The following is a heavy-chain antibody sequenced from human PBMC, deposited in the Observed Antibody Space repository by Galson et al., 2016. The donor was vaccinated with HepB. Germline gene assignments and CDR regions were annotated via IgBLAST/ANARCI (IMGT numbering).Heavy chain of an antibody. D-gene: IGHD2-2*02. CDR3: VHAYHKYCSRTTCYTIFDY. J-gene: IGHJ4*02. CDR1: GFSLSTSAVG. V-gene: IGHV2-5*01. Sequence: PALVKPTQTLTLTCTFSGFSLSTSAVGVGWIRQPPGKALEWLALIYWNNDKRYSLSLKSRLTITKDTSKKQVFLIMTNMDPVDTATYHCVHAYHKYCSRTTCYTIFDYWGQGTLVTVSS. CDR2: IYWNNDK.